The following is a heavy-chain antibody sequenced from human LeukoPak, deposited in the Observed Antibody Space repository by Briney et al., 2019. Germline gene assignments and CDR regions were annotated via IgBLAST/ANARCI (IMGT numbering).Heavy chain of an antibody. CDR2: ISYDGSNK. V-gene: IGHV3-30-3*01. CDR1: GFTFSSYA. CDR3: ARYSYGYASPYYFDY. D-gene: IGHD5-18*01. Sequence: PGGSLRLSCAASGFTFSSYAMHWVRQAPGKGLEWVAVISYDGSNKYYADSVKGRFTISRDNSKNTLYLQMNSLRAEDTAVYYCARYSYGYASPYYFDYWGQGTLVTVSS. J-gene: IGHJ4*02.